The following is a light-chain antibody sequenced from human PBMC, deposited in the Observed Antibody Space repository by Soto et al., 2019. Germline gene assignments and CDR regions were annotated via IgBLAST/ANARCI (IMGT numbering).Light chain of an antibody. V-gene: IGLV2-14*01. CDR3: SSYTRSNSLV. Sequence: QSALTQPASVSGSPGQSITISCTGTSSDVGGYNYVSWYQQHPGKAPKLMIYEVTDRPSGVSDRFSGSKSGNTASLTISGLQAEDEADYHCSSYTRSNSLVFGGGTKLTVL. CDR2: EVT. CDR1: SSDVGGYNY. J-gene: IGLJ2*01.